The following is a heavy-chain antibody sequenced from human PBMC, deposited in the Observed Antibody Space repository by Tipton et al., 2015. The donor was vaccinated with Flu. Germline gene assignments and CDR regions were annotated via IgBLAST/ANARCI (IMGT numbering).Heavy chain of an antibody. V-gene: IGHV3-48*03. CDR2: ISSSGNTI. Sequence: GSLRLSCAASGFTFSSYEMNWVRQASGKGLEWVSYISSSGNTISYADSVRGRFTISRDNTKKSLYLQLNSLRAEDTAIYYCATLTGDDYWGQGTLVTVSS. D-gene: IGHD7-27*01. CDR3: ATLTGDDY. CDR1: GFTFSSYE. J-gene: IGHJ4*02.